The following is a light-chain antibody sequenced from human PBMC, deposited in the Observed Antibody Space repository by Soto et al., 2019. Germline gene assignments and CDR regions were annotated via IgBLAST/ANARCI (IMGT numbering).Light chain of an antibody. CDR2: WAS. J-gene: IGKJ2*01. CDR3: QQYYAIPYT. Sequence: DFVMTQSPDSLAVSLGERATINCKSSRTVLSNSNNKNYLAWYQQKPGQPPKLLIYWASTRESGVPDRFSGSGSGTDFTLTIPNLQAGDVAVYYCQQYYAIPYTFGQGTKLEIK. CDR1: RTVLSNSNNKNY. V-gene: IGKV4-1*01.